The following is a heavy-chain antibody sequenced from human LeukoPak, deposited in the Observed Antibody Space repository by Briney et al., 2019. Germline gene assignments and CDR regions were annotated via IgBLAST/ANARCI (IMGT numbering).Heavy chain of an antibody. CDR3: ARDSYLYYDILTGYYYTRESDY. J-gene: IGHJ4*02. D-gene: IGHD3-9*01. V-gene: IGHV1-18*01. Sequence: ASVKVSCKASGYTFTSYGISWVRQAPGQGLEWMGWISAYNGNTNYAQKLQGRVTMTTDTSTSTAYMELRSLRSEDTAVYYCARDSYLYYDILTGYYYTRESDYWGQGTLVTVSS. CDR1: GYTFTSYG. CDR2: ISAYNGNT.